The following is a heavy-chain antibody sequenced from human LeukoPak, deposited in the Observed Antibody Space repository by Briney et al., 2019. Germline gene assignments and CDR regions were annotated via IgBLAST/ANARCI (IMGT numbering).Heavy chain of an antibody. D-gene: IGHD1-7*01. CDR2: VYSDGTT. CDR3: ARVNYAGGFDY. J-gene: IGHJ4*02. Sequence: GGSLRLSCAACGFTVSSDYMSWVRQAPGKGLEWVSIVYSDGTTYYADSVKGRFSVSRDISKNTMSVQMNGLRSEDTAVYYCARVNYAGGFDYWGQGTLVTVSS. V-gene: IGHV3-66*02. CDR1: GFTVSSDY.